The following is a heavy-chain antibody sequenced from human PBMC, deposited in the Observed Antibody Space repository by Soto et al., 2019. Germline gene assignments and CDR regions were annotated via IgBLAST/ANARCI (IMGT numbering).Heavy chain of an antibody. CDR1: GFTFGDYA. Sequence: PGGSLRLSCTASGFTFGDYAMSWFRQAPGKGLEWVGFIRSKPYDGTTEYAASAKGRFTISRDDSKSIAYLQMNSLKTEDTAMYYCAKDLFSMVRGASYYSYGMDVWGQGTTVTVSS. J-gene: IGHJ6*02. D-gene: IGHD3-10*01. CDR2: IRSKPYDGTT. CDR3: AKDLFSMVRGASYYSYGMDV. V-gene: IGHV3-49*03.